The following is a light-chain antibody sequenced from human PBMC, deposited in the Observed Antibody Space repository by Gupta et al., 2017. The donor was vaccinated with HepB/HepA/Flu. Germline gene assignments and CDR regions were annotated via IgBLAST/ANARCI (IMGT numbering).Light chain of an antibody. CDR2: DVS. CDR3: RQALHFPLT. Sequence: DIVMTQTPLSLSVTPGQPASISCKSSQSLLHSNGDTFLYWYLQRPGQPPHLLIYDVSKRCSGVPDRFSGSGSGTDFTLKISRVEAEDAGFYYCRQALHFPLTFGGGTKVEI. CDR1: QSLLHSNGDTF. J-gene: IGKJ4*01. V-gene: IGKV2-29*03.